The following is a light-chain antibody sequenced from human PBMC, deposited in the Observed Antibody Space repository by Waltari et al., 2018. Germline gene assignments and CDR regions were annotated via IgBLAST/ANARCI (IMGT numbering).Light chain of an antibody. CDR2: GNN. CDR1: SSNIGAGHD. CDR3: QSFDSNVRGGVV. Sequence: QSILTQPTSVSGAPGQRVTISCTGRSSNIGAGHDVHWYQAFPGTAPKLLIYGNNNRPSGVPDRFSGSKSGSSASLAINGLQAEDEADYYCQSFDSNVRGGVVFGGGTKVTVL. V-gene: IGLV1-40*01. J-gene: IGLJ3*02.